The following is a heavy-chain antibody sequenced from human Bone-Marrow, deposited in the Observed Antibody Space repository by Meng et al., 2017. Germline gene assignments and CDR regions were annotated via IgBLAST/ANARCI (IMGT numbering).Heavy chain of an antibody. Sequence: QWRLQGSGPGLVKPSGTLSLTCAFSGASISSSHWWGWVRQPPGKGLEWIGEIYHDGSTNYTPSLKSRVTISVDKSKNQFSLKLSSVTAADTAVYYCARAAYDIWSGYAPWGQGSLVTVSS. V-gene: IGHV4-4*02. CDR1: GASISSSHW. D-gene: IGHD3-3*01. CDR3: ARAAYDIWSGYAP. J-gene: IGHJ5*02. CDR2: IYHDGST.